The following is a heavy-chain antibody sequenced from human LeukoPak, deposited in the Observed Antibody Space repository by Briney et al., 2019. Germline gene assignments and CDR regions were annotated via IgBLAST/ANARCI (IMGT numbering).Heavy chain of an antibody. J-gene: IGHJ4*02. V-gene: IGHV4-39*07. CDR3: ASFVLTGYGRDYFDY. CDR1: GGSISSSSYY. Sequence: SETLSLTCTVSGGSISSSSYYWGWIRQPPGKGLEWTGSIYYSGSTYYNPSLKSRVTISVDTSKNQFSLKLSSVTAADTAVYYCASFVLTGYGRDYFDYWGQGTLVTVSS. D-gene: IGHD3-9*01. CDR2: IYYSGST.